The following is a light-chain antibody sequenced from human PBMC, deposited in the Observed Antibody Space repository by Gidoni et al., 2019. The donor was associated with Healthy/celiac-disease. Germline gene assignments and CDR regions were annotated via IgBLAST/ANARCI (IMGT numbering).Light chain of an antibody. Sequence: SYELTQPTSVSVSPGQTASITCSGDKLGDKYAFWYQQKPGQSPVMVIYQASKRPSGIPARFSGSNSGNTATLTISGTQAMDEADYYCQAWDSSTVVFGGGTKLTVL. CDR3: QAWDSSTVV. CDR1: KLGDKY. V-gene: IGLV3-1*01. CDR2: QAS. J-gene: IGLJ2*01.